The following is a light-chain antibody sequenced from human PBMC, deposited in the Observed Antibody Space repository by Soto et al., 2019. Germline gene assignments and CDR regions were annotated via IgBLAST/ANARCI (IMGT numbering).Light chain of an antibody. CDR2: GAS. CDR1: QNVWTY. Sequence: DIQMTQPPPSLSASVGDRVTITFRASQNVWTYLNWYQQKPGKAPRLLLYGASDLEDGVPARFSGSGSGTDFTLTISSLQPEDYATYYCQQTFYIPRTFGQGTKVDIK. V-gene: IGKV1-39*01. CDR3: QQTFYIPRT. J-gene: IGKJ2*01.